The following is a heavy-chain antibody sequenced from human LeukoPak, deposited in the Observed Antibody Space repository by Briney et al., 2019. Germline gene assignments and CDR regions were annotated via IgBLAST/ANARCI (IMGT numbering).Heavy chain of an antibody. J-gene: IGHJ3*02. CDR1: GGSISSGDYY. V-gene: IGHV4-61*02. Sequence: SETLSLTCTVSGGSISSGDYYWSWIRQPPGKGLEWIGRIYTSGSTNYNPSLKSRVTISVDTSKNQFSLKLSSVTAADTAVYYCARVPYDFWSGDAFDIWGQGTMVTVSS. CDR2: IYTSGST. CDR3: ARVPYDFWSGDAFDI. D-gene: IGHD3-3*01.